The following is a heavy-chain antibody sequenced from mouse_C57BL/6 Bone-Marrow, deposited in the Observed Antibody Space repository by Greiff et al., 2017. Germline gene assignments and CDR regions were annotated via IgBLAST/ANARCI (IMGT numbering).Heavy chain of an antibody. J-gene: IGHJ2*03. V-gene: IGHV1-26*01. CDR2: INPNNGGT. CDR3: ARLGYYYFDY. D-gene: IGHD2-3*01. Sequence: VQLQQSGPELVKPGASVKISCKASGYTFTDYYMNWVKQSHGKSLEWIGDINPNNGGTSYNQKFKGKATLTVDKSSSTAYMELRSLTSEDSAVYYCARLGYYYFDYWGRGPSLTVSA. CDR1: GYTFTDYY.